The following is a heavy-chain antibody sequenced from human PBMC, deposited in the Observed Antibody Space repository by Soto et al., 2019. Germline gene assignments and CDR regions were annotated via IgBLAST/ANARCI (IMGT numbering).Heavy chain of an antibody. Sequence: GGSLRLSCAASGVTFSSYGMHWVRQAPGKGLEWVAVISYDRSNKFYADSVKGRFTISRDNSKNTLYLQMSSLRAEDTAVYYCASGVGGYSSSWYSVFQGYIYWGQGTLVTVSS. CDR1: GVTFSSYG. D-gene: IGHD6-13*01. CDR3: ASGVGGYSSSWYSVFQGYIY. V-gene: IGHV3-30*03. CDR2: ISYDRSNK. J-gene: IGHJ4*02.